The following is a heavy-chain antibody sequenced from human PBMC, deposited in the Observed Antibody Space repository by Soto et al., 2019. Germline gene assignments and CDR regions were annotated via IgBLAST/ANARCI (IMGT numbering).Heavy chain of an antibody. CDR3: ARAPDY. CDR2: MYHSGST. CDR1: GGSVSSSGSHY. V-gene: IGHV4-39*01. Sequence: SETLSLTCTVSGGSVSSSGSHYWGWIRQPPGQGLEWIGSMYHSGSTYYNPSLKSRVTISVDTSKNQFSLELNSVTAADTAIYYCARAPDYWGQGTLVTVSS. J-gene: IGHJ4*02.